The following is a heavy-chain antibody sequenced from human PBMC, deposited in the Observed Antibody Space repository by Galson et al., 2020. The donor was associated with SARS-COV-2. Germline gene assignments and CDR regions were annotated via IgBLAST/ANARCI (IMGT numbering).Heavy chain of an antibody. CDR1: GLTLKDYA. D-gene: IGHD3-10*01. Sequence: TGGSLRLSCVASGLTLKDYAMHWVRQAPGKGLEWVSCISWNSDNTAYADSVKGRFTISRDNARTSLYLQMNSLRTEDTALYYCAKDSMVRGVTSKWFDHWGQGTLVTVSS. V-gene: IGHV3-9*01. CDR2: ISWNSDNT. J-gene: IGHJ5*02. CDR3: AKDSMVRGVTSKWFDH.